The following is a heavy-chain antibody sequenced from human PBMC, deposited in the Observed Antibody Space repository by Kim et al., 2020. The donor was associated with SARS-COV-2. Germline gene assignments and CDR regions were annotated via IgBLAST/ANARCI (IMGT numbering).Heavy chain of an antibody. CDR2: ILYDGSNK. J-gene: IGHJ3*02. CDR1: GFTFSSYG. V-gene: IGHV3-33*06. CDR3: AKDDRVVVVPAAMGLGAFDI. Sequence: GGSLRLSCAVSGFTFSSYGMHWVSQPPGKGRGWVGVILYDGSNKNYADSVKGRFTTPRDNSKNTMYIQMNSLRAADTAVYYCAKDDRVVVVPAAMGLGAFDIGGQGTMVTVSS. D-gene: IGHD2-2*01.